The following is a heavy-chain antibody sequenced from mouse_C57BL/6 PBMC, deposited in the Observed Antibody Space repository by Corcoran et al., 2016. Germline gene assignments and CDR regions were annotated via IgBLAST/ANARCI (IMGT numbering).Heavy chain of an antibody. V-gene: IGHV1-26*01. CDR2: INPNNGGT. CDR1: GYTFTDYY. D-gene: IGHD1-1*01. Sequence: EVQLQQSGPELVKPGASVKISCKASGYTFTDYYMNWVKQSHGKSLEWIGDINPNNGGTSYNQKFKGKATLTVDKSSSTAYMELRSLTSEDSAVYYCARGITTVVEKGYFDYWGQGTTLTVSS. CDR3: ARGITTVVEKGYFDY. J-gene: IGHJ2*01.